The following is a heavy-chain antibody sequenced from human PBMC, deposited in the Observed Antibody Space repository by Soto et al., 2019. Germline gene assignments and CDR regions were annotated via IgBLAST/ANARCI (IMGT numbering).Heavy chain of an antibody. J-gene: IGHJ4*02. CDR3: ARLGNWKSVNQDY. D-gene: IGHD1-20*01. V-gene: IGHV4-39*01. CDR2: IYYSGST. CDR1: GGSISSSSYY. Sequence: SETLSLTCTVSGGSISSSSYYWGWIRQPPGKGLEWIGSIYYSGSTYYNPSLKSRVTISVDTSKNQFSLKLSSVTAADTAVYYCARLGNWKSVNQDYWGQGTLVTVSS.